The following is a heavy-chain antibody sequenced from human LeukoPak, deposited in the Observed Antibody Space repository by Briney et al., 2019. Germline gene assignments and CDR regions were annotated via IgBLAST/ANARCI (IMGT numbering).Heavy chain of an antibody. CDR3: ARDRTVEGSGFDY. CDR2: IYYSGST. J-gene: IGHJ4*02. V-gene: IGHV4-59*01. D-gene: IGHD3-10*01. CDR1: GVSISSYY. Sequence: SETLSLTCTVSGVSISSYYWSWIRQPPGKGLEWIAYIYYSGSTNYNPSLKSRLTISVDTSKTQLSLKLSSVTAADTAVYYCARDRTVEGSGFDYWGQGTLVTVSS.